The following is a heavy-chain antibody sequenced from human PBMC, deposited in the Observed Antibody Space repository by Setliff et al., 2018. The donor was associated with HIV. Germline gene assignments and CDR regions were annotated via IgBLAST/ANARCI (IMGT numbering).Heavy chain of an antibody. CDR1: GLSFSSSW. J-gene: IGHJ4*02. V-gene: IGHV3-7*03. Sequence: PGGSLRLSCAASGLSFSSSWMSWVRQAPGKGLAWVANINPDGSGKYYVDSVKGRFTISRDNAKNSLYLQMNSLSDEDTAIYYCARDRDGKDYWGQGTLVTVSS. D-gene: IGHD2-15*01. CDR3: ARDRDGKDY. CDR2: INPDGSGK.